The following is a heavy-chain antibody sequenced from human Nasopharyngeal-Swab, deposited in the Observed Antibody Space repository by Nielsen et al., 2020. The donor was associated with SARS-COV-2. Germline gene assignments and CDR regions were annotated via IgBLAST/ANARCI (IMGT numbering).Heavy chain of an antibody. CDR3: AGLLRQQPHHQFDP. CDR2: IYYSGST. D-gene: IGHD6-13*01. J-gene: IGHJ5*02. V-gene: IGHV4-59*01. Sequence: WIRQPPGKRLEWIGYIYYSGSTNYNPSLKSRVTISVDTSKNQFSLKLSSVTAADTAVYYCAGLLRQQPHHQFDPWGQGTLVTVSS.